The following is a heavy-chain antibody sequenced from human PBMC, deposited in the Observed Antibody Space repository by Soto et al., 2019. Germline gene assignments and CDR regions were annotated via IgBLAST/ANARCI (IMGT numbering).Heavy chain of an antibody. Sequence: PSETLSLTCTVSGGSISSGDYYWSWIRQPPGKGLEWIGYIYYSGSTYYNPSLKSRVTISVDTSKNQFSLKLSSVTAADTAVYYCASANVDTAMAPNDYWGQGTLVTVSS. J-gene: IGHJ4*02. D-gene: IGHD5-18*01. V-gene: IGHV4-30-4*01. CDR1: GGSISSGDYY. CDR3: ASANVDTAMAPNDY. CDR2: IYYSGST.